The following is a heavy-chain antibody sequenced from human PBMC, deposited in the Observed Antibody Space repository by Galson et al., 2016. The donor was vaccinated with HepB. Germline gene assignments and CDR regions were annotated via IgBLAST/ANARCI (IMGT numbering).Heavy chain of an antibody. CDR2: IYYSGST. J-gene: IGHJ5*02. CDR3: ARAGGWFDP. CDR1: GGPISIGGYF. D-gene: IGHD4-23*01. Sequence: TLSLTCTVSGGPISIGGYFWSWIRQHPGKGLEWIGYIYYSGSTYYNPSLKSRVTISVDTSENQFSLKLSSVTAADTAVYYCARAGGWFDPWGQGTLVTVSS. V-gene: IGHV4-31*03.